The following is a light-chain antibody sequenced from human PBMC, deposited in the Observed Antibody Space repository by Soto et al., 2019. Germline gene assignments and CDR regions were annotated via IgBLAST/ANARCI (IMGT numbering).Light chain of an antibody. CDR3: QQRSNWPPLT. CDR1: QSVSSY. V-gene: IGKV3-11*01. CDR2: CAS. J-gene: IGKJ4*01. Sequence: EIVLTQSPATLSLSPGERVTLSYRSSQSVSSYLAWYKQTPGQAPRLLIYCASNRATGIPARFSGSGSVTDFTLTISSLEPEDFAVYYCQQRSNWPPLTFGGGTKVEIK.